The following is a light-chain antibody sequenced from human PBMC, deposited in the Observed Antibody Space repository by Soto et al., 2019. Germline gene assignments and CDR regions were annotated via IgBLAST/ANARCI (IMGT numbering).Light chain of an antibody. CDR2: GAS. Sequence: ILLTPSPGFLSLSPGERASLSCRASQSVSSRLAWYQQKPGQAPRLLISGASSRATGIPDRFSGSGFGTDFTLTISRLEPEDFALYYCQHYAGGSRITFGQGTRLEIK. CDR3: QHYAGGSRIT. CDR1: QSVSSR. J-gene: IGKJ5*01. V-gene: IGKV3-20*01.